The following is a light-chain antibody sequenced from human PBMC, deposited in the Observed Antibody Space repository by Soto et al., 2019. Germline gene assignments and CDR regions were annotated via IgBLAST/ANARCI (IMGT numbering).Light chain of an antibody. J-gene: IGLJ1*01. CDR1: SSDVGSYNL. Sequence: QSALTQPASVSGSPVQSITISCTGTSSDVGSYNLVSWYQQHPGKAPKLMIYEVSKRPSGVSNRFSGSKSGNTASLTISGLQAEDEADYYCCSYAGSSTTLIFGTGTKVTVL. CDR2: EVS. V-gene: IGLV2-23*02. CDR3: CSYAGSSTTLI.